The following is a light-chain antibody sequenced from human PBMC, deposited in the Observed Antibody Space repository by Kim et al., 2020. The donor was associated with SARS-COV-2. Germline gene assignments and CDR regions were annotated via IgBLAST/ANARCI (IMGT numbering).Light chain of an antibody. J-gene: IGLJ2*01. V-gene: IGLV3-1*01. CDR2: KDS. Sequence: VSPGHTASITCAGDKLGDKYACWYQQKPGQSLVLFIYKDSKRPSGIPERFSGSNAGNTATLTISGTQAMDEADYYCQAWDSSTGVVFGGGTQLTVL. CDR3: QAWDSSTGVV. CDR1: KLGDKY.